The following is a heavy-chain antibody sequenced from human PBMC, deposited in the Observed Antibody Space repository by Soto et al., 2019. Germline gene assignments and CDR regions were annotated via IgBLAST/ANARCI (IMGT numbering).Heavy chain of an antibody. CDR3: AKIGQIGNWFFDY. Sequence: GGSLRLSCAASGFMFSSHGMSWVRQAPGKGLEWVSSISSGGDLTYYADSVKGRFTVSRDNLKNTLSLQMYSLRAEDMATYYCAKIGQIGNWFFDYCGQGTLVTVSS. CDR2: ISSGGDLT. V-gene: IGHV3-23*01. CDR1: GFMFSSHG. J-gene: IGHJ4*02. D-gene: IGHD1-1*01.